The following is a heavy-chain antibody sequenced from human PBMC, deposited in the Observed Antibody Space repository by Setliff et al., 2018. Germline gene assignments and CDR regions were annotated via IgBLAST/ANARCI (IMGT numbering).Heavy chain of an antibody. CDR1: GGSISSYY. CDR2: IYIGGSA. V-gene: IGHV4-4*07. Sequence: SETLSLTCTVSGGSISSYYWSWIRQPAGKGLEWIGHIYIGGSANYNPSLKSRVTISMDTSKNQFSLKVSSVTAADTAVYYCARESRYYYDNLGTLDYWGHGTLVTVSS. CDR3: ARESRYYYDNLGTLDY. J-gene: IGHJ4*01. D-gene: IGHD3-22*01.